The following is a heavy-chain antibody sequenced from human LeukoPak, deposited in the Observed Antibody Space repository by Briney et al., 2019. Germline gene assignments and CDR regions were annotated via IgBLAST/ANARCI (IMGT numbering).Heavy chain of an antibody. CDR1: GYNFLSYD. Sequence: GASVKVSCKASGYNFLSYDINWVRQAPGQGLEWMGWMNPNSGNTGYAQKFQGRVTFTRDNSITTAYMELSSLRSEGTAVYYCTRSSSWSAARREAFDIWGQGTMVTVS. CDR2: MNPNSGNT. D-gene: IGHD6-6*01. J-gene: IGHJ3*02. CDR3: TRSSSWSAARREAFDI. V-gene: IGHV1-8*03.